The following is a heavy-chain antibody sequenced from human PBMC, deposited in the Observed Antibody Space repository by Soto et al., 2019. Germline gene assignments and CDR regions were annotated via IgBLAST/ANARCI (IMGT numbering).Heavy chain of an antibody. CDR3: AKTRLYDNNDYHRDGFDV. Sequence: EVKLLESGGGLVQPGESLRLSCAASGFRFWTYSMSWVRQAPGKGLEWVSGISGDGSATSYADSLNGRFTVSRDNSKDTLFLQMNTLRVEDTAVYYCAKTRLYDNNDYHRDGFDVWGPGTAVTVS. D-gene: IGHD5-12*01. V-gene: IGHV3-23*01. J-gene: IGHJ3*01. CDR1: GFRFWTYS. CDR2: ISGDGSAT.